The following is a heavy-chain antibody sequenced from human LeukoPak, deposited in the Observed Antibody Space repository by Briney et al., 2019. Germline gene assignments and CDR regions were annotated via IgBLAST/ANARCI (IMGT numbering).Heavy chain of an antibody. J-gene: IGHJ3*01. V-gene: IGHV4-30-2*01. D-gene: IGHD4-23*01. CDR3: ARSFAPGGNSH. CDR1: GGSISSGGYY. CDR2: IYHSGST. Sequence: SETLSLTCTVSGGSISSGGYYWSWIRQPPGKGLEWIGYIYHSGSTYYNPSLKSRVTISVDRTKNQFSLKLSSVTAADTAVYYCARSFAPGGNSHWGQGTMVTVSS.